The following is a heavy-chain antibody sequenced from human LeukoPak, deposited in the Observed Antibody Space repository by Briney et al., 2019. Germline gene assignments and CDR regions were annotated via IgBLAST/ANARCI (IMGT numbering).Heavy chain of an antibody. D-gene: IGHD2-2*01. J-gene: IGHJ4*02. CDR2: IYYSGST. CDR1: GGSISSSSYY. CDR3: ARGRGRQLLPNRPFDY. V-gene: IGHV4-39*01. Sequence: SETLSLTCTVSGGSISSSSYYWGWIRQPPGKGLEWIGSIYYSGSTYYNPSLKSRVTISVDTSKNQFSLKLSSVTAADTAVYYCARGRGRQLLPNRPFDYWGQGTLVTVSS.